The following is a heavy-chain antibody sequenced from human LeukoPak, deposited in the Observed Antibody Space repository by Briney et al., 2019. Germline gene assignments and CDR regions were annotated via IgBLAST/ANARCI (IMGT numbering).Heavy chain of an antibody. CDR1: GFTFSNYW. D-gene: IGHD2-15*01. CDR3: ARDAGNCSGGSCYSRPFDP. J-gene: IGHJ5*02. V-gene: IGHV3-7*01. Sequence: PGGSLRLSCVASGFTFSNYWMSWVRQAPGKGLEWVANIKQHGSEKYYVDSVKGRFTISRDNAKNSLYLQMNSLRAEDTAVYYCARDAGNCSGGSCYSRPFDPWGQGTLVTVSS. CDR2: IKQHGSEK.